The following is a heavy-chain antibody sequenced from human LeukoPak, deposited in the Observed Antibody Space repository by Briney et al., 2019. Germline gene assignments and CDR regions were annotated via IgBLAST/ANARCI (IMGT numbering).Heavy chain of an antibody. CDR1: GFTFSNYA. CDR3: AKELYYYDSSGSFDY. V-gene: IGHV3-23*01. CDR2: TSVSGGST. J-gene: IGHJ4*02. Sequence: PGGSLRLSCAASGFTFSNYAMSWVRQAPGKGLEWVSATSVSGGSTYYADSVKGRFTISRDNSKNTLYLQMNGLRAEDTAVYYCAKELYYYDSSGSFDYWGQGTLVTVSS. D-gene: IGHD3-22*01.